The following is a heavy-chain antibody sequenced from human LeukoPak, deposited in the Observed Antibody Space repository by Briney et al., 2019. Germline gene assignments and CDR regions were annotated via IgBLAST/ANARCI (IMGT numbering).Heavy chain of an antibody. D-gene: IGHD3-16*01. V-gene: IGHV3-21*01. Sequence: GGSLRLSCAASGFTFSSYSMNWVRQAPGKGLEWVSSICSCSSYIYYADSVQGRFTISRDNAKNSLYLQMNSLRAEDTAVYYCARAPHYDYVWGSYTGAFDIWGQGTMVTVSS. J-gene: IGHJ3*02. CDR1: GFTFSSYS. CDR3: ARAPHYDYVWGSYTGAFDI. CDR2: ICSCSSYI.